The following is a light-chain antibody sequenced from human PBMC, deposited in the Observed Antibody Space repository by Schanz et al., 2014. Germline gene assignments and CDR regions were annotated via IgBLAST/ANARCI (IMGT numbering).Light chain of an antibody. CDR3: QQYNSYPRT. CDR1: QAISIS. V-gene: IGKV1-16*02. J-gene: IGKJ1*01. Sequence: DIQMTQSPSSLSASIGDRVTITCRASQAISISLAWFQQRPGKAPRSLIYAASSLHSGVPSKFSGSGSGTEFTLTISSLQPEDFATYYCQQYNSYPRTFGQGTKVEIK. CDR2: AAS.